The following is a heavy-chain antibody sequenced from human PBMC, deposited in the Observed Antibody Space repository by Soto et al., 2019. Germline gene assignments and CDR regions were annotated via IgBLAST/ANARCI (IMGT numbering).Heavy chain of an antibody. CDR3: ARPEYSSSSYGMDV. J-gene: IGHJ6*02. CDR1: GLTFSSYS. V-gene: IGHV3-48*02. D-gene: IGHD6-6*01. CDR2: ISSSSSTI. Sequence: EVQLVESGGGLVQPGGSLRLSCAASGLTFSSYSMNWVRQAPGKGLEWVSYISSSSSTIYYADSVKGRFAISRDNAKNSLYLQMNSLRDEDTAVSYCARPEYSSSSYGMDVWGQGTTVTVSS.